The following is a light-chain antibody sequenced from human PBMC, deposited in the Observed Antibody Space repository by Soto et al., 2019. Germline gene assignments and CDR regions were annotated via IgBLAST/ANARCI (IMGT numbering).Light chain of an antibody. CDR3: QQRYNWPNT. CDR1: QSVGTY. J-gene: IGKJ2*01. CDR2: DAS. Sequence: PGERATLSCRASQSVGTYLAWYQHNPGQAPRLLIYDASNRATGIPARFSCSGSGTDFTLTISSPEPEDFAVYYCQQRYNWPNTFGQGTKLEIK. V-gene: IGKV3-11*01.